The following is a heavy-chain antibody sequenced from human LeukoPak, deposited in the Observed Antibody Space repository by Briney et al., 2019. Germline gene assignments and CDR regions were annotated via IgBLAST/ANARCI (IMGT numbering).Heavy chain of an antibody. CDR2: ISYDGSNK. J-gene: IGHJ4*02. Sequence: GGSLRLSCAASGFTFSSYGMHWVRQAPGKGLEWVAVISYDGSNKYYADSVKGRFTISRDNSKNTLYLQMNSLRAEDTAVYYCAKDRVPAAVYNYFDYWGQGTLVTVSS. D-gene: IGHD2-2*01. V-gene: IGHV3-30*18. CDR3: AKDRVPAAVYNYFDY. CDR1: GFTFSSYG.